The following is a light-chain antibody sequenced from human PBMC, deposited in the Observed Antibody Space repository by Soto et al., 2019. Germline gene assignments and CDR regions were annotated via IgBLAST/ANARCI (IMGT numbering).Light chain of an antibody. CDR3: EQYGSSSWT. CDR1: QSVSSSY. CDR2: GAS. Sequence: EIVLTQSPGTLSLSPGERATLSCRASQSVSSSYLAWYQQKPGQAPRLLIYGASSRATGLPDRVSGSGSGTDFALTISGLESEDFAVYYCEQYGSSSWTFGQGTKVEIK. J-gene: IGKJ1*01. V-gene: IGKV3-20*01.